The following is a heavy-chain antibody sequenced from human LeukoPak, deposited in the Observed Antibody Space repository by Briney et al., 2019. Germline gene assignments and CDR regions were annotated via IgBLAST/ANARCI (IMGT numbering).Heavy chain of an antibody. J-gene: IGHJ4*02. CDR3: TTLAAAGTDVDY. CDR2: IKSKTDGGTT. V-gene: IGHV3-15*01. Sequence: PGGSLRLSCAASGFTFSSYGMHWVRQAPGKGLEWVGRIKSKTDGGTTDYAAPVKGRFTISRDDSKNTLYLQMNSLKTEDTAVYYCTTLAAAGTDVDYWGQGTLVTVSS. D-gene: IGHD6-13*01. CDR1: GFTFSSYG.